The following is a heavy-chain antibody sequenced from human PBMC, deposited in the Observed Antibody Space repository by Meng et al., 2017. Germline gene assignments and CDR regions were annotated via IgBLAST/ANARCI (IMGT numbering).Heavy chain of an antibody. Sequence: VPLVQSGAEAEKPGAAVKVSCKASGYTFTSYGSSWVRQAPGQGLEWMGWISAYNGNTNYAQKLQGRVTMTTDTSTSTAYMELRSLRSDDTAVYYCARGGSRYYGDYNWYFDLWGRGTLVTVSS. D-gene: IGHD4-17*01. J-gene: IGHJ2*01. CDR1: GYTFTSYG. CDR2: ISAYNGNT. V-gene: IGHV1-18*01. CDR3: ARGGSRYYGDYNWYFDL.